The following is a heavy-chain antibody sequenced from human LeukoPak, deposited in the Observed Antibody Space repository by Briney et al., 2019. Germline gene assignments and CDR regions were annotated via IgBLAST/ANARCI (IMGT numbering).Heavy chain of an antibody. CDR1: GFTFSSYG. CDR2: MYSGGRT. Sequence: GGSLRLSCAASGFTFSSYGMLWVRQAPGKGLEWVTNMYSGGRTHYADSVRGRFTVSRDNSKNTLYLQMNSLRTEDTAVYYCARERHGRLVHWGQGTLVAVSS. J-gene: IGHJ4*02. D-gene: IGHD6-25*01. V-gene: IGHV3-NL1*01. CDR3: ARERHGRLVH.